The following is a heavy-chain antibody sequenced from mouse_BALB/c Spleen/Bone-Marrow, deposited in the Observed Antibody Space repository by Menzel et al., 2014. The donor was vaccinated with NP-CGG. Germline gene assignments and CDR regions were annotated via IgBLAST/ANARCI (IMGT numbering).Heavy chain of an antibody. V-gene: IGHV5-6*01. CDR2: ISSGGSYT. Sequence: EVQLQQSGGDLVKPGGSLKLSCAASGFTLSSYGMSWVRQTPDKRLEWVVTISSGGSYTYYPDSVKGRFTISRDNAKNTLYLQMSSLKSEDTAMYYCARHRDAMDYWGQGTSVTVSS. J-gene: IGHJ4*01. D-gene: IGHD3-3*01. CDR1: GFTLSSYG. CDR3: ARHRDAMDY.